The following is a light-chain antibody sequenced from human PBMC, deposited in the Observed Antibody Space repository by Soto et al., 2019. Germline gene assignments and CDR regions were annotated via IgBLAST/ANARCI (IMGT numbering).Light chain of an antibody. V-gene: IGLV2-14*03. CDR3: SSYAGSSNV. Sequence: QSALTQPASVSGSPGQSITISCTGTSSDVGTYNYVSWYQQHPGKAPKLIIYDVSNRPSGVSNRFSGSKSGNTASLAISGLQAEDEADYYCSSYAGSSNVFGTGTKLTVL. J-gene: IGLJ1*01. CDR2: DVS. CDR1: SSDVGTYNY.